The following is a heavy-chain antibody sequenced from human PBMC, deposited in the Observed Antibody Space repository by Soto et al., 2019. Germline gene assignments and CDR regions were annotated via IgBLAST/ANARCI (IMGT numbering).Heavy chain of an antibody. CDR1: GGSFSGYY. Sequence: SETLSLTCAVYGGSFSGYYWSWIRQPPGKGLEWIGEINHSGSTNYNPSLKSRVTISVDTSKNQFSLKLSSVTAADTAVYYCARLRDRPIYYYYGMDVWGQGTTVTVAS. CDR2: INHSGST. CDR3: ARLRDRPIYYYYGMDV. J-gene: IGHJ6*02. V-gene: IGHV4-34*01.